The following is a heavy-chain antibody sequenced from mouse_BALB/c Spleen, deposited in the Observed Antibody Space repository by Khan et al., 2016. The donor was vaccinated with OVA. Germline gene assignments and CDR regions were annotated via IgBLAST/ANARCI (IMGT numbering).Heavy chain of an antibody. CDR3: TRIAYYYDSEGFAY. CDR2: VSTGGGYT. CDR1: GFTFSTYG. J-gene: IGHJ3*01. D-gene: IGHD1-1*01. V-gene: IGHV5-6*01. Sequence: EVQLVETGGDLVKPGGSLKLSCAASGFTFSTYGMSWVRQTPDKRLVWVATVSTGGGYTYYPDSVKGRFTISRDNAKNTLYLQMSGLKSEDTAMFYCTRIAYYYDSEGFAYWGQGTLVTVSA.